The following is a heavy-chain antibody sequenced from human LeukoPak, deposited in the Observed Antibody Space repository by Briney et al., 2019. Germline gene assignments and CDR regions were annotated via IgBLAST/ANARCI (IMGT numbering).Heavy chain of an antibody. D-gene: IGHD3-10*01. CDR2: VNDSGGT. J-gene: IGHJ4*02. Sequence: SETLSLTCAVYVGSFSGYYWSWIRQPPGKGLEWMGEVNDSGGTNYNPSLKSRPTISIDTSKNQFSLKLSSVTAADTAVYYCARDLGAVGSGSPFEVGYWGQGSLVTVSS. CDR3: ARDLGAVGSGSPFEVGY. V-gene: IGHV4-34*01. CDR1: VGSFSGYY.